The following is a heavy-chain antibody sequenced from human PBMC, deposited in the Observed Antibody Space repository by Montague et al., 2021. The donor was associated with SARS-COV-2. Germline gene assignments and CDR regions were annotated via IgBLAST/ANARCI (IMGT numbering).Heavy chain of an antibody. D-gene: IGHD4-17*01. Sequence: SLRLSCAASGFTFSSYSMNWVRQAPGKGLEWVSSISSSSSYIYYADSVKGRFTISRDNAKNSLYLQMNSLRAEDTAVYYCAGDLTTVTSKYFDYWGQGTLVTVSS. J-gene: IGHJ4*01. CDR2: ISSSSSYI. CDR3: AGDLTTVTSKYFDY. V-gene: IGHV3-21*01. CDR1: GFTFSSYS.